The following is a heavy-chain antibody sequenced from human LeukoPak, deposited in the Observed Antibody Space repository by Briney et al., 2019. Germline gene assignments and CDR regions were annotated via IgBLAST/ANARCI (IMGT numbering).Heavy chain of an antibody. CDR3: ARGRRSVLMVYAKYNWFDP. CDR2: INHSGST. J-gene: IGHJ5*02. D-gene: IGHD2-8*01. CDR1: GFTFSSYG. Sequence: PGGSLRLSCAASGFTFSSYGMSWVRQAPGKGLEWIGEINHSGSTNYNPSLKSRVTISVDTSKNQFSLKLSSVTAADTAVYYCARGRRSVLMVYAKYNWFDPWGQGTLVTVSS. V-gene: IGHV4-34*01.